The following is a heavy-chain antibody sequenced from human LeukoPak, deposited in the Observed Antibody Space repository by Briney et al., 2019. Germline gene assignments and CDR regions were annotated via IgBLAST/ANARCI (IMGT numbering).Heavy chain of an antibody. CDR1: GFTFSGYS. Sequence: GGSLRLSCAASGFTFSGYSMNWVRQAPGKGLEWLSYVSSSSTIYYADSVKGRITISRDNAKNSLYLQMNSLRAEDTALYYCARVRGSYASDYWGQGTLVTVSS. D-gene: IGHD3-16*01. J-gene: IGHJ4*02. CDR3: ARVRGSYASDY. CDR2: VSSSSTI. V-gene: IGHV3-48*01.